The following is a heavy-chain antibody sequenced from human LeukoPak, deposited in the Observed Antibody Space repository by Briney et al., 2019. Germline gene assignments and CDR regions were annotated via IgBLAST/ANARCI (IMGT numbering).Heavy chain of an antibody. CDR2: IKQDGSEK. CDR1: GFTFSSYA. CDR3: ARDLSSSWYYYYYMDV. D-gene: IGHD6-13*01. Sequence: GGSLRLSCAASGFTFSSYAMHWVRQAPGKGLEWVANIKQDGSEKYYVDSVKGRFTISRDNAKNSLYLQMNSLRAEDTAVYYCARDLSSSWYYYYYMDVWGKGTTVTVSS. V-gene: IGHV3-7*01. J-gene: IGHJ6*03.